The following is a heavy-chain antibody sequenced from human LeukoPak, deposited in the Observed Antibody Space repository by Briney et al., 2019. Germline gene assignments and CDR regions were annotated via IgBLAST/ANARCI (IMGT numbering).Heavy chain of an antibody. D-gene: IGHD3-22*01. CDR2: INHGGST. J-gene: IGHJ4*02. CDR3: ARSFDYYSSGYYPYYFDY. V-gene: IGHV4-34*01. Sequence: SETLSLTCAVYGGSFSGNYYWIWIRQPPGKGLEWIAEINHGGSTNHNPSLKNRVTISVDKSKNQFSLKLNSVTAADTAVYYCARSFDYYSSGYYPYYFDYWGQGTLVTVSS. CDR1: GGSFSGNYY.